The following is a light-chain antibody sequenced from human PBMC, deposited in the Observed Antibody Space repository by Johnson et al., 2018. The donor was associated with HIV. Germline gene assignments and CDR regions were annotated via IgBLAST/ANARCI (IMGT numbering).Light chain of an antibody. CDR3: GTWDSSLSAGGV. V-gene: IGLV1-51*02. CDR2: ENN. Sequence: QSVLTQPPSVSAAPGQKVTISCSGSRSNIGNNYVSWYQQLPGTAPKLLIYENNKRPSGIPDRFSGSKSGTSATLGITGLQTGDEADYYCGTWDSSLSAGGVFGTGTKVTFL. CDR1: RSNIGNNY. J-gene: IGLJ1*01.